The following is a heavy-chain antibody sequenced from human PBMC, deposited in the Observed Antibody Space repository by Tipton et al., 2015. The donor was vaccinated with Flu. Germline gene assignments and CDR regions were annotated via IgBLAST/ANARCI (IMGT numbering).Heavy chain of an antibody. Sequence: TLSLTCSVSGGSISSYYWSWIRQPPGKGLEWIGYDFYTGSTDYNPSLKSRVTISVDTSKNQFSLELISVTAADTAVYYCARIRGGYYGSESYDTWGQGMLVTVSS. CDR2: DFYTGST. CDR3: ARIRGGYYGSESYDT. CDR1: GGSISSYY. J-gene: IGHJ5*02. V-gene: IGHV4-59*01. D-gene: IGHD3-10*01.